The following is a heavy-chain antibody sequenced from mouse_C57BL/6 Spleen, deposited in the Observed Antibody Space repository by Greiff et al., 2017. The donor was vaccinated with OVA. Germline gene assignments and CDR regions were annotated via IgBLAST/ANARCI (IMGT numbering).Heavy chain of an antibody. CDR1: GYTFTDYN. D-gene: IGHD4-1*01. CDR3: ARKLSGTFDWFAY. J-gene: IGHJ3*01. V-gene: IGHV1-18*01. CDR2: INPNNGGT. Sequence: EVQLQQSGPELVKPGASVKIPCKASGYTFTDYNMDWVKQSHGKSLEWIGDINPNNGGTIYNQKFKGKATLTVDKSSSTAYMELRSLTSEDTAVYYCARKLSGTFDWFAYWGQGTLVTVSA.